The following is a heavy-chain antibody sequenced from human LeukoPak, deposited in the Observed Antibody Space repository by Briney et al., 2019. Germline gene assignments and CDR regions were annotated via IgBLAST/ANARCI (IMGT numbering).Heavy chain of an antibody. J-gene: IGHJ4*02. Sequence: GGSRRLSCAASGFTFSSYGMHWVRQAPGKGLEWVAFIRYDGSNKYYADSVKGRFTISRDNSKNTLYLQMNSLRAEDTAVYYCAKDHRSGWYFEAWGQGTLVTVSS. V-gene: IGHV3-30*02. CDR3: AKDHRSGWYFEA. CDR2: IRYDGSNK. CDR1: GFTFSSYG. D-gene: IGHD6-19*01.